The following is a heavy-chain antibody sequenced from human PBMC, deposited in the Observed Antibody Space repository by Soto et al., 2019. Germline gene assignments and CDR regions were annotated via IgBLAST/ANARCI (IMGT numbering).Heavy chain of an antibody. V-gene: IGHV1-18*01. Sequence: XXVKVSCKASGYTITSYGISWVRQAPGQGLEWMGWISAYNGNTNYAQKLQGRVTMTTDTSTSTAYMELRSLRSDVTAVYYCASGLGVYVPLDYWGQGTLVTVSS. J-gene: IGHJ4*02. D-gene: IGHD2-8*01. CDR2: ISAYNGNT. CDR1: GYTITSYG. CDR3: ASGLGVYVPLDY.